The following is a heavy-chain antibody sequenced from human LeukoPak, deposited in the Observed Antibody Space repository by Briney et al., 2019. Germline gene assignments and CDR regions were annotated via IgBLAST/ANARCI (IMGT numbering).Heavy chain of an antibody. CDR2: VYYSGTT. Sequence: SETLSLTCPVSGGSIHTYYWTWIRQPPGKGLEWIGNVYYSGTTYYNPTLKSRVTISVDTSKNQFSLKLSSVTAADTAVYYCARDLTTWFDPWGQGTLVTVSS. CDR3: ARDLTTWFDP. D-gene: IGHD3-9*01. J-gene: IGHJ5*02. V-gene: IGHV4-59*13. CDR1: GGSIHTYY.